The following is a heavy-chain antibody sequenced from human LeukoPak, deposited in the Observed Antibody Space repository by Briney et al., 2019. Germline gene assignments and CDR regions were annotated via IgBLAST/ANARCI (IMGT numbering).Heavy chain of an antibody. J-gene: IGHJ3*02. CDR1: GYTFTTYG. CDR3: ARGTNYDYVWGSSQDAFDI. D-gene: IGHD3-16*01. Sequence: ASVKVSCKASGYTFTTYGISWVRQAPGQGLEWMGWISAYNGHTKYAQKVQDRVTMTTDTSTSTAYMELRSLRSDDTAVYYCARGTNYDYVWGSSQDAFDIWGQGTMVTVSS. V-gene: IGHV1-18*01. CDR2: ISAYNGHT.